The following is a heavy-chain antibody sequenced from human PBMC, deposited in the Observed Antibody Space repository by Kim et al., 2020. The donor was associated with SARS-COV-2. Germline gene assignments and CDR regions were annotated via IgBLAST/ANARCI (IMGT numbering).Heavy chain of an antibody. Sequence: GGSLRLSCAASGFTFSSYSMNWVRQAPGKGLEWVSSISSSSSYIYYADSVKGRFTISRDNAKNSLYLQMNSLRAEDTAVYYCARRGVATIPYYYYGMDVWGQGTTVTVSS. CDR2: ISSSSSYI. V-gene: IGHV3-21*01. CDR3: ARRGVATIPYYYYGMDV. J-gene: IGHJ6*02. CDR1: GFTFSSYS. D-gene: IGHD5-12*01.